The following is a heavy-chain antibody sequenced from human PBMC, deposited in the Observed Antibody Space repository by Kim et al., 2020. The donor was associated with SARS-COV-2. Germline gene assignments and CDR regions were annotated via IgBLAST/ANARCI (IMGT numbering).Heavy chain of an antibody. Sequence: GGSLRLSCTTSGFTFTGYAMSWVRQAPGKGLEWVSSIDGSDGTTYYADSVKGRFTISRDNSKNTPYLQMNSLRADDTAVYYCMKGGWGWIWDHWGQGT. J-gene: IGHJ4*02. V-gene: IGHV3-23*01. D-gene: IGHD2-2*03. CDR2: IDGSDGTT. CDR3: MKGGWGWIWDH. CDR1: GFTFTGYA.